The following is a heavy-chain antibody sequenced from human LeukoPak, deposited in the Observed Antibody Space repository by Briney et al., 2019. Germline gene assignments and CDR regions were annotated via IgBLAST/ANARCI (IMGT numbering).Heavy chain of an antibody. CDR2: IWYDGSNK. J-gene: IGHJ4*02. V-gene: IGHV3-33*01. Sequence: GGSLRLSCAASGFTFSSYAMHWVRQAPGKGLEWVAVIWYDGSNKYYADSVKGRFTISRDNSKNTLYLQMNSLRAEDTAVYYCEGTYYYDSSDDYWGQGTLVTVSS. D-gene: IGHD3-22*01. CDR3: EGTYYYDSSDDY. CDR1: GFTFSSYA.